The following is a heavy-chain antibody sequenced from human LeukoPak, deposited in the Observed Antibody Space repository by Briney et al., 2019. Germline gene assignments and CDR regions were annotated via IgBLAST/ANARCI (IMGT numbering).Heavy chain of an antibody. CDR1: GGSISSSSYY. J-gene: IGHJ4*02. CDR3: ARGPPGGRSARSGHY. V-gene: IGHV4-39*07. Sequence: PSETLSLTCTVSGGSISSSSYYWGWIRQPPGKGLEWIGSIYYSGSTYYNPSLKSRVTISVDTSKNQFSLKLSSVTAADTAVYYCARGPPGGRSARSGHYWGQGTLVTVSS. CDR2: IYYSGST. D-gene: IGHD3-16*01.